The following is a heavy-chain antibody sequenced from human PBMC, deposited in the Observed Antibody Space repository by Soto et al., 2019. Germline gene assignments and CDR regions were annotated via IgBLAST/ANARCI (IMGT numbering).Heavy chain of an antibody. J-gene: IGHJ4*02. CDR2: ISLDGSKK. CDR1: GFTFSSYS. V-gene: IGHV3-30-3*01. CDR3: ANSPLPDSSSPPYYFDF. Sequence: GESLKISCAASGFTFSSYSMHWVRQAPGRGLEWVAVISLDGSKKYYTDSVKGRFTISRDNSRNTLYVQMNNLRPEDTAVYYCANSPLPDSSSPPYYFDFWGQGTQVTVSS. D-gene: IGHD6-13*01.